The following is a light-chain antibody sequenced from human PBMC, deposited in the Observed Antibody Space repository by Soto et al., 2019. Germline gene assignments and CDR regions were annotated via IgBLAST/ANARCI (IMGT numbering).Light chain of an antibody. CDR3: QQYNNCPPSIT. Sequence: EIVLTQPPATLSLSPGERTTLACTASQSVSSYLAWYQQKPGQAPXXLXXGASTRATGISARFSGGGSGTEFTRSISSLQSEEFAVYYCQQYNNCPPSITFGQGTRLEN. V-gene: IGKV3-15*01. CDR1: QSVSSY. J-gene: IGKJ5*01. CDR2: GAS.